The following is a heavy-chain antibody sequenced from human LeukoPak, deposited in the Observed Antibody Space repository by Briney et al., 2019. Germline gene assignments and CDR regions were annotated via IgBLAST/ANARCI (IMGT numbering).Heavy chain of an antibody. CDR3: ARGSQVGRAEAAFDY. J-gene: IGHJ4*02. CDR1: GGSIISYY. D-gene: IGHD6-13*01. Sequence: SETLRLTCTVSGGSIISYYWRWVRQPPGKGLEWVGYIYYSGSTKYNAYLKSRVTIIVETSNKQFALRQTSVTAADTAVYYCARGSQVGRAEAAFDYWGQGALVTVSS. CDR2: IYYSGST. V-gene: IGHV4-59*08.